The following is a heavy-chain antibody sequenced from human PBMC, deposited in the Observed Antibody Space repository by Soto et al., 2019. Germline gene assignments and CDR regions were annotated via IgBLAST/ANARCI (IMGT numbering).Heavy chain of an antibody. CDR1: GFTLNVYE. CDR2: ISSSGTTL. J-gene: IGHJ6*02. Sequence: EVQLVESGGGLVQPGGSLRLSCAVSGFTLNVYEMNWVRQAPGKGLEWVSYISSSGTTLYYADSVKGRFTISKDNAKNSLYLQMNSLRAEDTAVYYCVRAAWYSGNNWVDVWGQGTTVTVSS. CDR3: VRAAWYSGNNWVDV. D-gene: IGHD1-26*01. V-gene: IGHV3-48*03.